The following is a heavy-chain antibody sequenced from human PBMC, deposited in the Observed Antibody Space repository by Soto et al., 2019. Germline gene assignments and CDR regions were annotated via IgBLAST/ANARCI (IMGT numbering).Heavy chain of an antibody. CDR2: IYYTGRT. V-gene: IGHV4-31*02. Sequence: QVQLQESGPGLVKPSQTLSLTCTVSGGSLKSGGYYWSWIRQHPGRGLEWIGYIYYTGRTYYNPPLXXXXXXXXXXXXXXXXXXXXXXXXXXXXVXYXXXXXXXNHNCFDLWGHGTLVTVSS. CDR3: XXXXXXNHNCFDL. CDR1: GGSLKSGGYY. J-gene: IGHJ5*02.